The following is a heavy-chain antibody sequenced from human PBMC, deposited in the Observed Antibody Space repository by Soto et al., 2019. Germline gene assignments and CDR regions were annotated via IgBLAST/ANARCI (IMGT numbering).Heavy chain of an antibody. Sequence: SVKVSCKASGVTFSSYAISWVRQAPGQGLEWMGGIIPIFGTANYAQKFQGRVTITADESTSTAYMELSSLRSEDTAVYYCARADIVVVPAAMGSGYYYGMDVWGQGTTVTVSS. J-gene: IGHJ6*02. CDR2: IIPIFGTA. V-gene: IGHV1-69*13. D-gene: IGHD2-2*01. CDR3: ARADIVVVPAAMGSGYYYGMDV. CDR1: GVTFSSYA.